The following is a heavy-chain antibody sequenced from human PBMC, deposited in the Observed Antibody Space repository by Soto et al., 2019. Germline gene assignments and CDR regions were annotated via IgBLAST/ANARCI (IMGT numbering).Heavy chain of an antibody. CDR2: ISSSSSYI. D-gene: IGHD2-2*01. J-gene: IGHJ4*02. Sequence: GGSLRLSCAASGFTFSSYSMNWVRQAPGKGLEWVSSISSSSSYIYYADSVKGRFTISRDNAKNSLYLQMNSLRAEDTAVYYCARAAQGEIVVVPAAHDFDYWGQGTLVTVSS. V-gene: IGHV3-21*01. CDR1: GFTFSSYS. CDR3: ARAAQGEIVVVPAAHDFDY.